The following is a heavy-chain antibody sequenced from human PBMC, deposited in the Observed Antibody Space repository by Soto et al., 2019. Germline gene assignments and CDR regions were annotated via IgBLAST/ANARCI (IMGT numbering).Heavy chain of an antibody. J-gene: IGHJ3*02. CDR1: GGSISSYY. CDR3: ARDFNSGSLDI. Sequence: KASETLSLTCTVSGGSISSYYWSWIRQPPGKGLEWIGYIYYSGSTNYNPSLKSRVAISVDTSKNQFSLKLSSVTAADTAVYYCARDFNSGSLDIWGQGTMVTVSS. V-gene: IGHV4-59*01. D-gene: IGHD1-26*01. CDR2: IYYSGST.